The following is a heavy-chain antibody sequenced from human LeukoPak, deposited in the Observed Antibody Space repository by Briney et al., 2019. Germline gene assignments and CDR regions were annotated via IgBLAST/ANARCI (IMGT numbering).Heavy chain of an antibody. D-gene: IGHD4-11*01. Sequence: GASVKVSCKVFGHTLSELTMHWVRQAPGKGLEWMGGFDPENDERMYAGKFRGRVTMTGDISTDTAYMELSSLRSEDTAVYFCATEMTSVVPDYWGQGTLVTVSS. CDR2: FDPENDER. CDR3: ATEMTSVVPDY. V-gene: IGHV1-24*01. CDR1: GHTLSELT. J-gene: IGHJ4*02.